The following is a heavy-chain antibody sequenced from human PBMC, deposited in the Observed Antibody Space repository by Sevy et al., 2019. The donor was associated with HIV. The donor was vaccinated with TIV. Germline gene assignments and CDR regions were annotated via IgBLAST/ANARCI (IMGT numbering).Heavy chain of an antibody. J-gene: IGHJ3*02. CDR2: IYYSGST. D-gene: IGHD5-12*01. V-gene: IGHV4-39*01. CDR3: ARHALGWLRYRHAFDI. CDR1: GGSISSSSYY. Sequence: SETLSLTCTVSGGSISSSSYYWGWIRQPPGKGLEWIGSIYYSGSTYYNPSLKSRVTISVDTSKNQFSLKLSSVTAADTAGYYCARHALGWLRYRHAFDIWGQGTMVTVSS.